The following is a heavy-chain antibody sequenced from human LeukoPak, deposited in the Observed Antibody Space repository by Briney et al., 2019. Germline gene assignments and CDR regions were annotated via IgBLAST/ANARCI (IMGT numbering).Heavy chain of an antibody. Sequence: PSETLSLTCAVSGYSISSGYYWGWIRQPPGKGLEWIGSIYHSGSTYYNPSLMSRVTISVDTSKNQFSLKLSSVTAADTAVYYCAGFYGDYVDYWGQGTLVTVSS. CDR2: IYHSGST. D-gene: IGHD4-17*01. J-gene: IGHJ4*02. CDR1: GYSISSGYY. CDR3: AGFYGDYVDY. V-gene: IGHV4-38-2*01.